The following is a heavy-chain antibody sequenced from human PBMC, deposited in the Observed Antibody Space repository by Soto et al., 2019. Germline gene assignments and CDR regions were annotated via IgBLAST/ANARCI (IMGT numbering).Heavy chain of an antibody. CDR3: AGEGNYYDSSGYFGPWFDP. CDR2: MNPNSGNT. CDR1: GYTFNSYD. V-gene: IGHV1-8*01. J-gene: IGHJ5*02. Sequence: QVQLVQSGAEVKKPGASVKVSCKASGYTFNSYDINWVRQDTGQGLEWMGWMNPNSGNTGYAQKCQGRVTMTRNTSISTAYMELSSLRSEDTAVYYCAGEGNYYDSSGYFGPWFDPWGQGTLVTVSS. D-gene: IGHD3-22*01.